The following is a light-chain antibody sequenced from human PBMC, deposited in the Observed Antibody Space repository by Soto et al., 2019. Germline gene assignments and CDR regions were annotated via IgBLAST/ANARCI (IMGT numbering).Light chain of an antibody. Sequence: DIPMTQSPSTLSASVGDGVTITCRASQSISTWLAWYQQKPGKAPKLLIYDASTLESGVPSRFSGSGSGTEFTLTISSLQPDDFATYYCQHYNSYSEAFGQGTKVELK. J-gene: IGKJ1*01. V-gene: IGKV1-5*01. CDR2: DAS. CDR3: QHYNSYSEA. CDR1: QSISTW.